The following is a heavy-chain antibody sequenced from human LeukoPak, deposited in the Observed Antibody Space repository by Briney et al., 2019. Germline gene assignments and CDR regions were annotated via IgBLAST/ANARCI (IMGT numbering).Heavy chain of an antibody. V-gene: IGHV3-74*01. CDR3: ARPGPYSSGWYQDFDY. J-gene: IGHJ4*02. CDR2: INSDGSRT. D-gene: IGHD6-19*01. CDR1: GFTLSNYW. Sequence: PGGSLRLSCAASGFTLSNYWIHWVRQAPGKGRGWVAYINSDGSRTSYADSVKGRFTISRDNAKNTVHLLMNSLRVEDTAVYYCARPGPYSSGWYQDFDYWGQGTLVTVSS.